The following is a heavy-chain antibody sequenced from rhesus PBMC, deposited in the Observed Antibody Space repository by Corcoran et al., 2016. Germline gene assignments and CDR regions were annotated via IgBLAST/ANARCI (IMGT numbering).Heavy chain of an antibody. CDR3: ARWGAAGGNDY. V-gene: IGHV4-169*01. CDR2: IHGSGSST. CDR1: GGSISSSY. Sequence: QLQLQESGPGLVKPSETLSDTCADPGGSISSSYRSWIRQAPGTGPEWIGFIHGSGSSTDYNPSLKSRVTLSVDTSKDQLSLKLTSVTTADTAVYYCARWGAAGGNDYWGQGVLVAVSS. J-gene: IGHJ4*01. D-gene: IGHD6-25*01.